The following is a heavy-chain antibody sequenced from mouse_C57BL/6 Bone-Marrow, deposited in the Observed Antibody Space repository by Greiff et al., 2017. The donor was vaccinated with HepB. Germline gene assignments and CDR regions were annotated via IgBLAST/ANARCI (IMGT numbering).Heavy chain of an antibody. D-gene: IGHD1-1*02. CDR2: IWRGGST. CDR1: GFSLTSYG. Sequence: VKLVESGPGLVQPSQSLSITCTVSGFSLTSYGVHWVRQSPGKGLEWLGVIWRGGSTDYNAAFMSRLSITKDNSKSQVFFKMNSLQADDTAIYYCAKKVVRPYWYFDVWGTGTTVTVSS. V-gene: IGHV2-5*01. J-gene: IGHJ1*03. CDR3: AKKVVRPYWYFDV.